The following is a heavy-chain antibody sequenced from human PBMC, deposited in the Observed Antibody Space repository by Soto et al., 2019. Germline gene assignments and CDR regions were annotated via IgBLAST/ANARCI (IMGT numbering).Heavy chain of an antibody. CDR3: ARAEGGTYYYGMDV. D-gene: IGHD1-26*01. J-gene: IGHJ6*02. Sequence: QVQLVQSGAEVKKPGSSVKVSCKASGGTFSSYAISWVRQAPGQGLEWMGGIIPIFGTANYAQKFQGRVTXXAXEXXSTAYMELSSLRSEDTAVYYCARAEGGTYYYGMDVWGQGTTVTVSS. CDR2: IIPIFGTA. V-gene: IGHV1-69*12. CDR1: GGTFSSYA.